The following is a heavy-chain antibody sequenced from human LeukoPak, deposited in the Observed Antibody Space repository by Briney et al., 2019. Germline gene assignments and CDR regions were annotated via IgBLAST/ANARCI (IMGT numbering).Heavy chain of an antibody. J-gene: IGHJ3*02. CDR1: GFTVSSNY. V-gene: IGHV3-66*01. Sequence: GGSLRLSCAASGFTVSSNYMSWVRQAPGKGLEWVSVIYSGGSTYYADSVKGRFTISRDNSKNTLYLQKNSLRAEDTAVYYCASRLHKFVWGSDAFDIWGQGTMVTVSS. CDR3: ASRLHKFVWGSDAFDI. D-gene: IGHD3-16*01. CDR2: IYSGGST.